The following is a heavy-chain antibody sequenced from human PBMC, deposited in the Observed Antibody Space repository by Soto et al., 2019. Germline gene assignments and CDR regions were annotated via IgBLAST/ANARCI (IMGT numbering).Heavy chain of an antibody. Sequence: GGSLRLSCAASGFTFSSYAMHWVRQAPGKGLEWVAVISYDGSNKYYADSVKGRFTISRDNSKNTLYLQMNSRRPEDTAVYYCAREFTIFGVAPPPLYSGMDVWGQGTTV. CDR1: GFTFSSYA. D-gene: IGHD3-3*01. CDR3: AREFTIFGVAPPPLYSGMDV. V-gene: IGHV3-30-3*01. J-gene: IGHJ6*02. CDR2: ISYDGSNK.